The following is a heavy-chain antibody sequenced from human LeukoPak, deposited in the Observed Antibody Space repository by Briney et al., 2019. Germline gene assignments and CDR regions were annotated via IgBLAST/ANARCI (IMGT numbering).Heavy chain of an antibody. V-gene: IGHV4-39*01. D-gene: IGHD2-2*01. CDR1: GGSIGSGRYY. CDR3: ARNITSVIPAGYFDY. Sequence: RSSETLSLTCSVSGGSIGSGRYYWAWIRQPPGKGLEWIGSIYNTWSTSYNPSLKSRVTMSVDTSKNQFSLRLGSVTAADTAVYYCARNITSVIPAGYFDYWGQGTLVTVSS. CDR2: IYNTWST. J-gene: IGHJ4*02.